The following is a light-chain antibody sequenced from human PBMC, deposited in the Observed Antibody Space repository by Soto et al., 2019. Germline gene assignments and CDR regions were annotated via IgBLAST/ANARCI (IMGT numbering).Light chain of an antibody. CDR2: GAS. J-gene: IGKJ3*01. V-gene: IGKV3-20*01. CDR3: QQYGSL. CDR1: QSVISSY. Sequence: EIVLTQSPCTLSLSPGERATLSCRASQSVISSYLAWYQQKPGQAPRLLIYGASNRSTGIPDRFSGSAAGQDCTLTISSLDPEDFEVYYCQQYGSLFGPGTKVDVK.